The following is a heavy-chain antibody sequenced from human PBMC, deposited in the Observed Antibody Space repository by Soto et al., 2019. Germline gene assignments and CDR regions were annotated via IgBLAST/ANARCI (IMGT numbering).Heavy chain of an antibody. D-gene: IGHD4-17*01. CDR2: ISGSGGST. CDR1: GFTFSSYA. V-gene: IGHV3-23*01. CDR3: AKGGDYGDHPFDY. Sequence: PGGSLRLSCAAPGFTFSSYAMSWVRQAPGKGLEWVSAISGSGGSTYYADSVKGRFTISRDNSKNTLYLQMNSLRAEDTAVYYCAKGGDYGDHPFDYWGQGTLVTVSS. J-gene: IGHJ4*02.